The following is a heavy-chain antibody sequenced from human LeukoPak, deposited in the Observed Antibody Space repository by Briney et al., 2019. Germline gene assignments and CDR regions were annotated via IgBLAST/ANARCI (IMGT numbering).Heavy chain of an antibody. Sequence: TGRSLRLSCAASGFTFSIYGMHWVRQAPGKGLEWVSGLSVNGASTYYADSVKGRFTISRDNSKNTLFLQMNSLRAEDTAVYYCAKGLSYSLRSFEYWGQGTLVTVSS. CDR3: AKGLSYSLRSFEY. V-gene: IGHV3-23*01. CDR2: LSVNGAST. J-gene: IGHJ4*02. D-gene: IGHD1-26*01. CDR1: GFTFSIYG.